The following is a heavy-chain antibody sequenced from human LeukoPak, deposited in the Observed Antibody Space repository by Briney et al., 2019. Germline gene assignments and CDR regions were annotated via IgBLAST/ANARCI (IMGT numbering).Heavy chain of an antibody. J-gene: IGHJ6*03. CDR2: IKQDGSEK. CDR3: ARAIAAAGMARAYYYMDV. CDR1: GFTFSSYW. D-gene: IGHD6-13*01. Sequence: GGSLRLSCAASGFTFSSYWMSWVRQAPGKGLEWVANIKQDGSEKYYVDSVKGRFTISRDNAKNSLYLQMNSLRAEDTAVYYCARAIAAAGMARAYYYMDVWGKGTTVTVSS. V-gene: IGHV3-7*01.